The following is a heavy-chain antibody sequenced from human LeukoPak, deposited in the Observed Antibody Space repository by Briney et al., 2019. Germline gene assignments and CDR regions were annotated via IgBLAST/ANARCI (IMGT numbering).Heavy chain of an antibody. V-gene: IGHV4-4*07. D-gene: IGHD6-13*01. CDR1: GGSISSYY. Sequence: SETLSLTCTVSGGSISSYYWSWIRQPAGKGLEWIGRIYTSGSTNYNPSLKSRVTMSVDTSKNQFSLELSSVTAADTAVYYCARISAAARSYYFDYWGQGTLVTVSS. CDR2: IYTSGST. J-gene: IGHJ4*02. CDR3: ARISAAARSYYFDY.